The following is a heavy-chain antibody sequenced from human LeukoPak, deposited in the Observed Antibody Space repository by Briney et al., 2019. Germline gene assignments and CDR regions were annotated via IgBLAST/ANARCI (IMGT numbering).Heavy chain of an antibody. J-gene: IGHJ4*02. V-gene: IGHV1-2*02. D-gene: IGHD3-10*01. CDR1: AYTFTGYY. Sequence: ASVTVSCTTSAYTFTGYYMHWVRQAPGQGLQWMGWINPNSGGTNYAQKFQARVTMTRDTSISTAYMELSRLRSDDTAVYYCARSTDYGSGSLDYWGQGTLVTVSS. CDR3: ARSTDYGSGSLDY. CDR2: INPNSGGT.